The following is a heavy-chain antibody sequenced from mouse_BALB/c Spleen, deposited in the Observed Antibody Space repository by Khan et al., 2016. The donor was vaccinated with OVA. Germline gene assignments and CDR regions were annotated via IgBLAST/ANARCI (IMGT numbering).Heavy chain of an antibody. CDR3: ARGGAAYYRNDGGAMEY. D-gene: IGHD2-14*01. V-gene: IGHV9-4*02. CDR1: GYTFTTAG. CDR2: INIHSGVP. Sequence: QIQLVQSGPELKKPGETVRISCKASGYTFTTAGIQWVQKMPGKGLKWIGWINIHSGVPKYAEYFKGRFAFSLEISVNTAYLQITNLKTEDTATYFCARGGAAYYRNDGGAMEYWGQGTSVTVSS. J-gene: IGHJ4*01.